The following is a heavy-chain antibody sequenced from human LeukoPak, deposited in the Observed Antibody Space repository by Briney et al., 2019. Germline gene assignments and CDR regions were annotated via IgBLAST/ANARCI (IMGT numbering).Heavy chain of an antibody. CDR2: SNYSGST. V-gene: IGHV4-30-4*01. J-gene: IGHJ2*01. Sequence: PSETLSLTCTVSGGSISSGDYYWSWIRQPPGKGLGWMGTSNYSGSTYYNPPLKSRVTISVDTSKNQFSLKLSSVTAADTAVYYCARVVVTAIRTYWYFDLWGRGTLVTVSS. D-gene: IGHD2-21*02. CDR3: ARVVVTAIRTYWYFDL. CDR1: GGSISSGDYY.